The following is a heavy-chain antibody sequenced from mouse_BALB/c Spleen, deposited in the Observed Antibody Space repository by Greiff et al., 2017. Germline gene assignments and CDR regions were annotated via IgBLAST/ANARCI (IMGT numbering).Heavy chain of an antibody. J-gene: IGHJ3*01. V-gene: IGHV5-12-2*01. CDR1: GFTFSSYT. CDR2: ISNGGGST. D-gene: IGHD2-2*01. CDR3: ARHGYDVAWFAY. Sequence: DVHLVESGGGLVQPGGSLKLSCAASGFTFSSYTMSWVRQTPEKRLEWVAYISNGGGSTYYPDTVKGRFTISRDNAKNTLYLQMSSLKSEDTAMYYCARHGYDVAWFAYWGQGTLVTVSA.